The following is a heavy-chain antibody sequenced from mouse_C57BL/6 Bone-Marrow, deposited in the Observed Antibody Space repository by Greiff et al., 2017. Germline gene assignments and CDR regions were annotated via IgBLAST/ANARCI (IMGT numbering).Heavy chain of an antibody. J-gene: IGHJ1*03. CDR3: ARDRGYGSSCWYFDV. V-gene: IGHV5-4*01. Sequence: EVNLVESGGGLVKPGGSLKLSCAASGFTFSSYAMSWVRQTPEKRLEWVATISDGGSYTYYPDNVKGRFTISRDNAKNNLYLQMSHLKSEDTAMYYCARDRGYGSSCWYFDVWGTGTTVTVSS. CDR1: GFTFSSYA. CDR2: ISDGGSYT. D-gene: IGHD1-1*01.